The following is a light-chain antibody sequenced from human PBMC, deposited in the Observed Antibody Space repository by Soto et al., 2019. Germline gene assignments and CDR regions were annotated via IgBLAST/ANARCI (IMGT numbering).Light chain of an antibody. J-gene: IGKJ1*01. V-gene: IGKV3-20*01. CDR2: GAS. Sequence: EIVLTQSPGTLSLSPGERATLSWRASQSVSSSYLAWYQQKPGQAPRLLIYGASSRATGIPDRFSGSGSGTDFTLTISRLEPEDFAVYYCQQYDSSPLTFGQGTKVEIK. CDR3: QQYDSSPLT. CDR1: QSVSSSY.